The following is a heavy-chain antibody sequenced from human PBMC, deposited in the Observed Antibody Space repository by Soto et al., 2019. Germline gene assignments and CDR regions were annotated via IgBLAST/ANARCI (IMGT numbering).Heavy chain of an antibody. D-gene: IGHD1-26*01. CDR3: ARAVSSATYYDCIGY. Sequence: GSLRLSCEASGFDISTYGLHWVRQAPGKGLEWLAFIWYDGSNQHYAASVKGRFTISRDNSRNTLYLQMNNLRADDTAVYFCARAVSSATYYDCIGYWGRGTLVTVSS. CDR1: GFDISTYG. J-gene: IGHJ4*02. CDR2: IWYDGSNQ. V-gene: IGHV3-33*01.